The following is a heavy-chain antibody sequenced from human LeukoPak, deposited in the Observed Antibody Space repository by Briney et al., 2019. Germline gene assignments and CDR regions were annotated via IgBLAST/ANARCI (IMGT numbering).Heavy chain of an antibody. V-gene: IGHV3-7*03. CDR1: GFIFTTYW. J-gene: IGHJ3*02. D-gene: IGHD3-10*01. Sequence: GGSLRLSCAASGFIFTTYWMTWVRQAPGKGLEWVANIKQDGSETYYVDSVKGRFTIFRDNTKNSLYLQMINLRAEDTAMYYCGGSVFSFSGPQGDLFNIWGQGTMVTVSS. CDR3: GGSVFSFSGPQGDLFNI. CDR2: IKQDGSET.